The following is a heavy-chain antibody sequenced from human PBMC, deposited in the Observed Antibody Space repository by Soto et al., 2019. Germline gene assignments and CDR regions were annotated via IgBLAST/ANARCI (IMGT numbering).Heavy chain of an antibody. Sequence: SETLSLTCSVSGGSISSYYWSWIRQPPGKGLEWIAYIYYSVTSYNPSLKSRVSISLDTSKNQSSLKLSSVTAADTAVYYCAKDVRVRYYGSFVYWGQGTLVSVSS. CDR1: GGSISSYY. J-gene: IGHJ4*02. CDR3: AKDVRVRYYGSFVY. V-gene: IGHV4-59*01. D-gene: IGHD3-10*01. CDR2: IYYSVT.